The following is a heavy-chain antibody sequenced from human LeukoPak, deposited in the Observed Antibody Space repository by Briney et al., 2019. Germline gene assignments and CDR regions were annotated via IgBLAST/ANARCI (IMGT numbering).Heavy chain of an antibody. CDR2: ISSSSTI. J-gene: IGHJ3*02. V-gene: IGHV3-48*04. D-gene: IGHD5-12*01. CDR1: GFTFSSYS. Sequence: GGSLRLSCAASGFTFSSYSMNWVRQAPGKGLEWVSYISSSSTIYYADSVKGRFTISRDNAKNSLYLQMNSLRAEDTAVNYCARVWLLGAFDIWGQGTMVTVSS. CDR3: ARVWLLGAFDI.